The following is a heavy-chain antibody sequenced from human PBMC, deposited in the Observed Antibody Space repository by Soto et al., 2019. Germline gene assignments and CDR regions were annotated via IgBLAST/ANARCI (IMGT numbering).Heavy chain of an antibody. CDR3: ARDRSSTYYYYGMDL. J-gene: IGHJ6*02. V-gene: IGHV3-30-3*01. Sequence: GSLRLSCAASGFSFSRHGMHWVRQAPGKGLEWVAVISYDGSNQDYADSVKGRFSISRDNSKNTVYLQMNSLRVEDSAVYYCARDRSSTYYYYGMDLWGQGTTVTVSS. D-gene: IGHD6-19*01. CDR1: GFSFSRHG. CDR2: ISYDGSNQ.